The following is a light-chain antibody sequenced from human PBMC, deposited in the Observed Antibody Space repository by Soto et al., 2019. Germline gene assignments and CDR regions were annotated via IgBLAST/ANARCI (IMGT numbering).Light chain of an antibody. J-gene: IGKJ4*01. Sequence: EIVMTQSPATLSVSPGERATLSYRASQSVSSNLAWYQQKPGQAPRLLIYGASTRATGIPARFSGSGSGTEFTLTISSLQSEDFAVYYCQQYNNWPLTFGRGTKVEIK. V-gene: IGKV3-15*01. CDR1: QSVSSN. CDR3: QQYNNWPLT. CDR2: GAS.